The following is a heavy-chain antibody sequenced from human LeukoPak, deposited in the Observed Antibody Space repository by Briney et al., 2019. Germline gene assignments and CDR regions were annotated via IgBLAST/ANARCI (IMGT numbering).Heavy chain of an antibody. J-gene: IGHJ5*01. V-gene: IGHV3-74*01. CDR1: GFTFSSYW. D-gene: IGHD3-9*01. CDR2: IKGDGSHT. Sequence: GGSLRLSCAASGFTFSSYWMHWIRQAPGKGLVWVSRIKGDGSHTIYADSVKGRFTISRDNAKNTLYLQMKSLRAEDTAVYYCVRDWDHFDFDSWGQGTLVTISS. CDR3: VRDWDHFDFDS.